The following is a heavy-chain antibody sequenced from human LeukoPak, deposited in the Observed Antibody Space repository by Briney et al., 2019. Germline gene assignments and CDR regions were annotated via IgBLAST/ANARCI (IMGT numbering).Heavy chain of an antibody. J-gene: IGHJ4*02. CDR1: GYSISSGYY. CDR2: IYHSGST. D-gene: IGHD3-3*01. V-gene: IGHV4-38-2*02. Sequence: PSETLSLTCTVSGYSISSGYYWGWIRQPPGKGLEWIGSIYHSGSTCYNPSLKSRVTISVDTSKNQFSLKLSSVTAADTAVYYCARGDLEWFGGGKIDYWGQGTLVTVSS. CDR3: ARGDLEWFGGGKIDY.